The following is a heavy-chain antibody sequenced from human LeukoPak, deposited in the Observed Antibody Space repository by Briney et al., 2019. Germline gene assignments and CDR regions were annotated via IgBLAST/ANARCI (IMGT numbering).Heavy chain of an antibody. D-gene: IGHD3-16*01. J-gene: IGHJ4*02. V-gene: IGHV4-39*01. CDR2: IYYRRRN. CDR1: GDSISRSNYY. Sequence: NPSETLSLTCTVSGDSISRSNYYWGWIRQPPGKGLEWIGSIYYRRRNDYNPSLKSRVTISVDTSKNQFSLKLISVTAADTAVYYCARLIRRGAFDYWGQGTLVTVSS. CDR3: ARLIRRGAFDY.